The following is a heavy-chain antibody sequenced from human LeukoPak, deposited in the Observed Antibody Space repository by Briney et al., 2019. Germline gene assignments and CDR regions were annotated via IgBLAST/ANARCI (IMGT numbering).Heavy chain of an antibody. D-gene: IGHD6-19*01. J-gene: IGHJ4*02. CDR2: ISSSSSYI. Sequence: GGSLRLSCAASGFTFSSYSMNWVRQAPGKGLEWVSSISSSSSYIYYAGSVKGRFTISRDNAKNSLYLQMNSLRAEDTAVYYCARGGWLGKPQRVDYWGQGTLVTVSS. CDR3: ARGGWLGKPQRVDY. CDR1: GFTFSSYS. V-gene: IGHV3-21*04.